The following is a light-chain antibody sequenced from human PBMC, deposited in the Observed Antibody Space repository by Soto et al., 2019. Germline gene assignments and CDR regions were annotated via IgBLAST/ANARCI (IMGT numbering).Light chain of an antibody. J-gene: IGKJ1*01. CDR3: QHYNSYSEA. CDR1: QTISSW. Sequence: DIQMTQSPSTLSGSVGDRFTITCRASQTISSWLAWYQQKPGKDPKLLIYKASTLKCGGPSSFSGSVSGTEFTLTISSLPPDDVATYYCQHYNSYSEAFGQGTKVDIK. CDR2: KAS. V-gene: IGKV1-5*03.